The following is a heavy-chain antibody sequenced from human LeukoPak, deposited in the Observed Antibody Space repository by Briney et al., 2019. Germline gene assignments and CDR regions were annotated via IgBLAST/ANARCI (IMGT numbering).Heavy chain of an antibody. CDR2: ISYDGSNK. D-gene: IGHD3-10*01. V-gene: IGHV3-30*04. J-gene: IGHJ4*02. CDR1: GFTFSSYA. Sequence: GGSLRLSCAASGFTFSSYAMHWVRQAPGKGLEWVAVISYDGSNKYYADSVKGRFIISRDNSKNTLYLQMSSVRAEDTAVYYCANENGGPDYWGQGTLVTVSS. CDR3: ANENGGPDY.